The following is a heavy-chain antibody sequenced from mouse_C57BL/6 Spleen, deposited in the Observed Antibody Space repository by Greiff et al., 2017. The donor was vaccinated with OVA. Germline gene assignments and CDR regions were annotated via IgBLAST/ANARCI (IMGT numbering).Heavy chain of an antibody. V-gene: IGHV5-6*01. CDR1: GFTFSSYG. J-gene: IGHJ2*01. CDR3: ARHQGNYFDY. Sequence: EVKLMESGGDLVKPGGSLKLSCAASGFTFSSYGMSWVRQTPDKRLEWVATISSGGSYTYYPDSVKGRFTISRDNAKNTLYLQMSSLKSEDTAVYYCARHQGNYFDYWGQGTTLTVSS. CDR2: ISSGGSYT.